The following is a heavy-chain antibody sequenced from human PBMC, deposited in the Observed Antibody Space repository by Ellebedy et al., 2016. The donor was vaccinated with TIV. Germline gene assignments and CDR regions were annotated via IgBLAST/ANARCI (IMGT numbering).Heavy chain of an antibody. D-gene: IGHD2-8*01. V-gene: IGHV3-48*01. Sequence: GESLKISCAASGFTFSSYSMNWVRQAPGKGLEWVSYISSSSSTIYYADSVKGRFTISRDNAKNSLYLQMNSLRAEDTAVYYCATGTLGYCTNGVCTDYWGQGTLVTVSS. J-gene: IGHJ4*02. CDR1: GFTFSSYS. CDR3: ATGTLGYCTNGVCTDY. CDR2: ISSSSSTI.